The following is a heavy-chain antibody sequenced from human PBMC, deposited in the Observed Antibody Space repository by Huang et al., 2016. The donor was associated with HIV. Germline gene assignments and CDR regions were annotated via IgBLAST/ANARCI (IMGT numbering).Heavy chain of an antibody. D-gene: IGHD2-21*02. V-gene: IGHV5-51*03. CDR2: VYPGDSDV. J-gene: IGHJ3*01. CDR3: ARPPTYSDDGGYYIDAFGV. Sequence: EVQLVQSGAEMKRPGESLKISCKVSGYSFTRQWIGWVRQMPGKGPEWMGSVYPGDSDVKYSPTFQGQVTISADNSISTAYLQWKSLKGSDTAMYFCARPPTYSDDGGYYIDAFGVWGRGTMVTVS. CDR1: GYSFTRQW.